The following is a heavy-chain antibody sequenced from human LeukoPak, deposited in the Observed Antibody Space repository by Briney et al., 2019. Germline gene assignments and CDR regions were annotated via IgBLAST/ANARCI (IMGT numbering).Heavy chain of an antibody. CDR3: ARFGSTSPRMTYYYYMDV. V-gene: IGHV1-2*02. Sequence: GASVKVSCKASGYTFTGYYMHWVRQAPGQGLEWMGWINPNSGGTNYAQKSQGRVTMTRDTSISTAYMELSRLRSDDTAVYYCARFGSTSPRMTYYYYMDVWGKGTTVTVSS. CDR2: INPNSGGT. D-gene: IGHD2-2*01. CDR1: GYTFTGYY. J-gene: IGHJ6*03.